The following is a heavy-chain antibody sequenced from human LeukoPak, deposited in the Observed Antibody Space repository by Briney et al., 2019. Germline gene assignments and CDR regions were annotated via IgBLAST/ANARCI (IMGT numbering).Heavy chain of an antibody. V-gene: IGHV1-8*01. CDR2: MNPNSGNT. D-gene: IGHD6-19*01. CDR3: ARMFVAGTPDYYYGMDV. CDR1: GYTLTSYD. Sequence: ASVKVSCKASGYTLTSYDINWVRQATGQGLEWMGWMNPNSGNTGYAQKFQGRVTMTRNTSISTAYMELSSLRSEDTAVYYCARMFVAGTPDYYYGMDVWGQGTTVTVSS. J-gene: IGHJ6*02.